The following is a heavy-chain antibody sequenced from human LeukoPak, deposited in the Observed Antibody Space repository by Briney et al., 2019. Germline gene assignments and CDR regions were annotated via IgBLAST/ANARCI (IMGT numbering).Heavy chain of an antibody. CDR3: TTRVTMVRGAEDY. V-gene: IGHV3-15*01. J-gene: IGHJ4*02. CDR2: IKSKTDGGTT. D-gene: IGHD3-10*01. CDR1: GFTFSNAW. Sequence: GGSLRLSCAASGFTFSNAWMSWVRQAPGKGLEWVGRIKSKTDGGTTDYAAPVKGRFTISRDDSKNTLYLQMNSLKTEDTAVYYCTTRVTMVRGAEDYWGQGTLVTVSS.